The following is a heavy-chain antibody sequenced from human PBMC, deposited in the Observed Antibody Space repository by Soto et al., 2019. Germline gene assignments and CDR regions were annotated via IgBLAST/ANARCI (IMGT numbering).Heavy chain of an antibody. CDR2: IYHSGST. CDR1: GGSISSGGYS. J-gene: IGHJ4*02. CDR3: ARDAFNSSWPRYFGY. D-gene: IGHD6-13*01. Sequence: PSETLSLTCAVSGGSISSGGYSWSWIRQPPGKGLEWIGYIYHSGSTYSNPSIKSRVTISVDRSKNQFSLKLSSVTTAETAVYYCARDAFNSSWPRYFGYWGQGTLVTVSS. V-gene: IGHV4-30-2*01.